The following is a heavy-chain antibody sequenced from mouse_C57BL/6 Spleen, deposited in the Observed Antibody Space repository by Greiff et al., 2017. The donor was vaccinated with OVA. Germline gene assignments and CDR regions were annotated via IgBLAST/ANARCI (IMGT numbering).Heavy chain of an antibody. CDR1: GFTFKNSY. CDR2: IDPANGNT. J-gene: IGHJ2*01. V-gene: IGHV14-3*01. CDR3: ARDGYPFDY. D-gene: IGHD2-3*01. Sequence: EVQLQQSVAELVRPGASVKLSCTASGFTFKNSYMHWVKQRPEQGLEWIGRIDPANGNTKYAPKFQGKATITADTSSNTAYLQLSSLTSEDTANYYWARDGYPFDYWGQGTTVTVSS.